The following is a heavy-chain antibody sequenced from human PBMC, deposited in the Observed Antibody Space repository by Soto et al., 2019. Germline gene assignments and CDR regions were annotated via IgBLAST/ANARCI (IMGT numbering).Heavy chain of an antibody. Sequence: ASVKVSCKASGYTFTSYDINWVRQATGQGLEWMGWMNPNSGNTGYAQKFQGRVTMTRNTSISTAYMELSSLRSEDTAVYYCARAQRRGYSRYKYYYMDVWVKGTTVTVSS. J-gene: IGHJ6*03. CDR1: GYTFTSYD. CDR2: MNPNSGNT. D-gene: IGHD5-12*01. CDR3: ARAQRRGYSRYKYYYMDV. V-gene: IGHV1-8*01.